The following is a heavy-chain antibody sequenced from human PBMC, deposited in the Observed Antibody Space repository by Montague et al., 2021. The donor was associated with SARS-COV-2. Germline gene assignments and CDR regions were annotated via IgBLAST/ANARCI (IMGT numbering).Heavy chain of an antibody. V-gene: IGHV4-30-4*01. CDR2: IYYSGST. CDR1: GGSISSGDYY. Sequence: TLSLTCTVSGGSISSGDYYWSWIRQPPGKGLEWIGYIYYSGSTYYNPSLKSRVTISVDTSKNQFSLKLNSVTAADTAVYYCARFPYYYDNWFDPWGQGTLVTVSS. CDR3: ARFPYYYDNWFDP. J-gene: IGHJ5*02. D-gene: IGHD3-22*01.